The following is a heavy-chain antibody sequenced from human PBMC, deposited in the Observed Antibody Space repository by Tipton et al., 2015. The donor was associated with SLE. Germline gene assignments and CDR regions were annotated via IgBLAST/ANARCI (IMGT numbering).Heavy chain of an antibody. CDR1: GGSISSYY. CDR3: ARVLSPYLDAFDI. CDR2: IYTSGST. D-gene: IGHD3-16*01. V-gene: IGHV4-4*07. Sequence: TLSLTCTVSGGSISSYYWSWIRQPAGKGLEWIGRIYTSGSTNYNPTLKSRVTMSVDTSKNQFSLKLSSVTAADTAVYYCARVLSPYLDAFDIWGQGTMVTVSS. J-gene: IGHJ3*02.